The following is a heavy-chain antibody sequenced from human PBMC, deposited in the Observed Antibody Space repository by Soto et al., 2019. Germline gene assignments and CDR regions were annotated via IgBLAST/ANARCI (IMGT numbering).Heavy chain of an antibody. CDR1: GGSISSGGYS. Sequence: SETLSLTCAVSGGSISSGGYSWNWIRQPPGEGLEWIGFISYSGTTSYSPSLKSRVAISLDTSKNQFSLSLSSVTAADTAVYYCARGRGYSYGLDPWGQGTLVTVSS. CDR2: ISYSGTT. D-gene: IGHD5-18*01. V-gene: IGHV4-30-4*08. J-gene: IGHJ5*02. CDR3: ARGRGYSYGLDP.